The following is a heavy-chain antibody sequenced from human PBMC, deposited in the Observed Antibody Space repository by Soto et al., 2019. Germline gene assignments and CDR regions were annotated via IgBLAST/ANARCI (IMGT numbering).Heavy chain of an antibody. CDR2: IFHSGTT. CDR1: CVSIISGGYS. CDR3: ARAGGSGPLDDWFDP. D-gene: IGHD3-10*01. J-gene: IGHJ5*02. Sequence: PSETLSLTGEVSCVSIISGGYSWSWIRQSPGKGLEWMGYIFHSGTTDYNPSLKSRLTISVDRSKNQFSLRLRSVTAADTALYYCARAGGSGPLDDWFDPWGQGTLVTVSS. V-gene: IGHV4-30-2*06.